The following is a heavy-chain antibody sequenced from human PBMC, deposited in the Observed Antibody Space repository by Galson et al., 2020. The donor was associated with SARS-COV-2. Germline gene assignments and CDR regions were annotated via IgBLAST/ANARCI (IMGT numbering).Heavy chain of an antibody. CDR1: GGSISSYY. V-gene: IGHV4-4*07. CDR2: IYTSGST. Sequence: ETSETLSLTCTVSGGSISSYYWSWIRQPAGKGLEWIGRIYTSGSTNYNPSLKSRVTMSVDTSKNQFSLKLSSVTAADTAVYYCARDAHGGVGATRYYFDYWGQGTLVTVSS. D-gene: IGHD1-26*01. J-gene: IGHJ4*02. CDR3: ARDAHGGVGATRYYFDY.